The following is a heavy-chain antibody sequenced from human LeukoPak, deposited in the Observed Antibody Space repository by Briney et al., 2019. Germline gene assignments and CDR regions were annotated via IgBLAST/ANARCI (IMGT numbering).Heavy chain of an antibody. CDR1: GYTFTSYA. D-gene: IGHD3-22*01. Sequence: SGGSLRLSCAASGYTFTSYAMHWVRQAPGQRLEWMGWINAGNGNTKYSQKFQGRVTITRDTSASTAYMELSSLRSEDTAVYYCARAVAVYYYDSSGPYYFDYWGQGTLVTVSS. CDR2: INAGNGNT. J-gene: IGHJ4*02. CDR3: ARAVAVYYYDSSGPYYFDY. V-gene: IGHV1-3*01.